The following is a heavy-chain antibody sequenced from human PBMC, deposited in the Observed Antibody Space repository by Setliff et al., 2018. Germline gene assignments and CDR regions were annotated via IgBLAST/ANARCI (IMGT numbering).Heavy chain of an antibody. CDR1: GHIFNSYG. D-gene: IGHD1-26*01. J-gene: IGHJ3*02. V-gene: IGHV1-18*01. Sequence: ASVKVSCKASGHIFNSYGISWVRQAPGKGLEWVGWISSYNDVTTYAQRFQGRVTLTKDTATTTSYMELRSLRSDDTAVYYCARSRDSGFYHQRDAYDIWGQGTMVTVSS. CDR2: ISSYNDVT. CDR3: ARSRDSGFYHQRDAYDI.